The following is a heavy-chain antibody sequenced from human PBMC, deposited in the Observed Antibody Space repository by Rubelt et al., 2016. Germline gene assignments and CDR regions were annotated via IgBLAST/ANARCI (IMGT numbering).Heavy chain of an antibody. Sequence: QLQLQESGPGLVKPSETLSLTCTVSGGSISSSSYYWGWIRQPPGKGLEWIGSIYFSGGTYYNPSLNGRVTISGDTSKNQFSLKLSSVTAADTAVYYCAILDFWRAFDIWGQGTMVTVSS. CDR1: GGSISSSSYY. CDR2: IYFSGGT. J-gene: IGHJ3*02. CDR3: AILDFWRAFDI. D-gene: IGHD3-3*01. V-gene: IGHV4-39*01.